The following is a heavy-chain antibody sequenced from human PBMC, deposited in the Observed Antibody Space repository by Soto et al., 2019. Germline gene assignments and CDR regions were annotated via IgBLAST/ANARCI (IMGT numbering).Heavy chain of an antibody. J-gene: IGHJ4*02. CDR3: ARDTSVSVCSGGSCCEIDY. D-gene: IGHD2-15*01. CDR2: ISYDGSNK. CDR1: GFTFSSYA. Sequence: QVQLVESGGGVVQPGRSLRLSCAASGFTFSSYAMHWVRQAPGKGLEWVAVISYDGSNKYYADSVKGRFTISRDNSKNTLYLQMNSLRADDTAVYYCARDTSVSVCSGGSCCEIDYWGQGTLVTVSS. V-gene: IGHV3-30-3*01.